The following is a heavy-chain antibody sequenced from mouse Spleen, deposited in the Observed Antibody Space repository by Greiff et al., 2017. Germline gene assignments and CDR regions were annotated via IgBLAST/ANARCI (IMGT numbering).Heavy chain of an antibody. V-gene: IGHV14-4*01. D-gene: IGHD1-1*01. Sequence: VQLQQSGAELVRPGASVKLSCTASGFNIKDDYMHWVKQRPEQGLEWIGWIDPENGDTEYASKFQGKATITADTSSNTAYLQLSSLTSEDTAVYYCTTGRYYGSSYENYWGQGTTLTVSS. CDR3: TTGRYYGSSYENY. CDR2: IDPENGDT. CDR1: GFNIKDDY. J-gene: IGHJ2*01.